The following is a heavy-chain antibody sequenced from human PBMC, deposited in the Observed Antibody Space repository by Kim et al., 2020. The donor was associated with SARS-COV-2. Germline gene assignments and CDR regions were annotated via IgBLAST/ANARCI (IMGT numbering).Heavy chain of an antibody. CDR2: DGVSR. V-gene: IGHV3-74*01. Sequence: DGVSRYYAYSVKGRFTTSRDNAKNMVYLQMNSLRVDDTAIYYCTSIFEYWGQGALVTVSS. CDR3: TSIFEY. D-gene: IGHD3-3*02. J-gene: IGHJ4*02.